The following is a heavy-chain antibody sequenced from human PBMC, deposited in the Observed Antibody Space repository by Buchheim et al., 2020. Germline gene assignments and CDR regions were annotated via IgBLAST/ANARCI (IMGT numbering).Heavy chain of an antibody. CDR1: GFTFSSYG. D-gene: IGHD3-10*01. J-gene: IGHJ6*02. CDR3: AKGQYYYGSGSYLGSDYYGMDV. Sequence: QVQLVESGGGVVQPGRSLRLSCAASGFTFSSYGMHWVLQAPGKGLEWVAVISYDGSNKYYADSVKGRFTISRDNYKNTMYLQMNSLRAEDTAVYYCAKGQYYYGSGSYLGSDYYGMDVWGQGTT. V-gene: IGHV3-30*18. CDR2: ISYDGSNK.